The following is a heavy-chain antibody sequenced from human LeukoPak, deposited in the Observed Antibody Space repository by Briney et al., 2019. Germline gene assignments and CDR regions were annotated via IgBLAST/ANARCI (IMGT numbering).Heavy chain of an antibody. D-gene: IGHD3-10*01. CDR3: ARDPGGYFFDY. V-gene: IGHV4-30-2*06. Sequence: PSQTLSLTCSVSGGSISSGPYFWSWIRQSPGQGLEWIGYIWPSGSTNYNPSLKSRVTVSVDTSKNQFSLKLSSVTAADTAVYYCARDPGGYFFDYWGQGTLVTVSS. CDR2: IWPSGST. J-gene: IGHJ4*02. CDR1: GGSISSGPYF.